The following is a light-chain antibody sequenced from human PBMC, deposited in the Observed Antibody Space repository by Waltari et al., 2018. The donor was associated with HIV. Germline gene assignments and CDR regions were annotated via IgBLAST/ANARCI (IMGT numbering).Light chain of an antibody. J-gene: IGKJ5*01. Sequence: EIVLTQSPGTLSLSPGERAIFSCRASQSVGSIYLNWYQQKPGQAPRVLIYGASSRATGIPDRFSGSGSGTDVSLTISRLEPEDFAVYYCQQSGSSITFGQGTRLEIK. CDR3: QQSGSSIT. CDR2: GAS. CDR1: QSVGSIY. V-gene: IGKV3-20*01.